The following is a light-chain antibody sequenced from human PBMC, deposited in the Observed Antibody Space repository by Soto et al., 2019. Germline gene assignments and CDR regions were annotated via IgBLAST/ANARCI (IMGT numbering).Light chain of an antibody. V-gene: IGKV1-5*03. J-gene: IGKJ1*01. CDR2: KAS. CDR1: QSINNW. CDR3: KQYYGPGT. Sequence: DFQMTQSPSTLSASEGDRVTITCRASQSINNWLAWYQQQSGKAPRLLIYKASNLESGVPSRFSGTGSGTEFTRTICSLQPDNLATNYCKQYYGPGTFGHGTNVVNK.